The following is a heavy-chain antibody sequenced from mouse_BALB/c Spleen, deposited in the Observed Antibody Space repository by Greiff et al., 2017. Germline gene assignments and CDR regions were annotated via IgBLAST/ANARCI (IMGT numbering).Heavy chain of an antibody. CDR3: ARDYGSSYETWYFDV. J-gene: IGHJ1*01. CDR2: ISSGGST. V-gene: IGHV5-6-5*01. CDR1: GFTFSSYA. D-gene: IGHD1-1*01. Sequence: EVQGVESGGGLVKPGGSLKLSCAASGFTFSSYAMSWVRQTPEKRLEWVASISSGGSTYYPDSVKGRFTISRDNARNILYLQMSSLRSEDTAMYYCARDYGSSYETWYFDVWGAGTTVTVSS.